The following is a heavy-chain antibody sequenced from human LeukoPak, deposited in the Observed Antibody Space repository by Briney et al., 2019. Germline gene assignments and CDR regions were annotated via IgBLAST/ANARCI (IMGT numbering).Heavy chain of an antibody. CDR2: IYYSGST. CDR3: AKASVEIVVVIPLGY. J-gene: IGHJ4*02. D-gene: IGHD3-22*01. CDR1: GGSISSSSYY. Sequence: SETLSLTCTVSGGSISSSSYYWGWIRQPPGKGLEWIGSIYYSGSTYYNPSLKSRVTISVDTSKNQFSLKLSSVTAADTAVYYCAKASVEIVVVIPLGYWGQGTLVTVSS. V-gene: IGHV4-39*01.